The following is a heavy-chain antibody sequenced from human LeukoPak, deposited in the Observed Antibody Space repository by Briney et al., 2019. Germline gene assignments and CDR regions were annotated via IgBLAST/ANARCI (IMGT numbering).Heavy chain of an antibody. J-gene: IGHJ6*03. D-gene: IGHD4-11*01. CDR1: GFTFSSYW. CDR3: ARGTVTTGYYYYYMDV. Sequence: PGGSLRLSCAASGFTFSSYWMHWVRQASGKGLVWVSRINSDGSSTSYADSVKGRFTISRDNAKNTLYLQMNSLRAEDTAVYYCARGTVTTGYYYYYMDVWGKGTTVTVSS. V-gene: IGHV3-74*01. CDR2: INSDGSST.